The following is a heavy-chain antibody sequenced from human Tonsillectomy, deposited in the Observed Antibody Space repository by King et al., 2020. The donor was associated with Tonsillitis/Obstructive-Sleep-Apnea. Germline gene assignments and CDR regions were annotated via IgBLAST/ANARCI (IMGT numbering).Heavy chain of an antibody. CDR1: EFTFSSYS. J-gene: IGHJ3*02. Sequence: VQLVESGGGLVQPGGSLRLSCAVSEFTFSSYSMHWVRRAPGKGLVWVSHINVDGSSTNYADSVKGRFTISRANAKNTLYLQMNSLRAEDTAVYYCARDHSGTGAAFDIWGQGTMLTVSS. D-gene: IGHD1-1*01. CDR2: INVDGSST. CDR3: ARDHSGTGAAFDI. V-gene: IGHV3-74*01.